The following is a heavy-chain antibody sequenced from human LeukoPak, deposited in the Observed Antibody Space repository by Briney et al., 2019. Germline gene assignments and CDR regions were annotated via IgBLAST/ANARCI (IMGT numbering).Heavy chain of an antibody. V-gene: IGHV3-23*01. D-gene: IGHD1-14*01. CDR1: GFTFTHYG. J-gene: IGHJ3*02. CDR3: AKVQSGTTEAFDI. CDR2: ISASGVTT. Sequence: GGSLRLSCAASGFTFTHYGMNWVRQAPGKGLEWVSTISASGVTTHYADSVKGRFTISRDNSKNTLYLQMNSLRAEDTAVYYCAKVQSGTTEAFDIWGQGTMVTVSS.